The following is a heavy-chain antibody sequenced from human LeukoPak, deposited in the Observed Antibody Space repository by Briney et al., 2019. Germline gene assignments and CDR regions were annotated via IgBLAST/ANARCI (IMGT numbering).Heavy chain of an antibody. J-gene: IGHJ4*02. V-gene: IGHV4-59*01. CDR2: IYYSGST. CDR3: ARGGFRYFDY. Sequence: PSETLSLTCTASGDSISSYYWSWIRQPPGKGLEWIGYIYYSGSTNYNPSLKSRVTISVDTSKNQFSLKLSSVTAADTAVYYCARGGFRYFDYWGQGTLVTVSS. D-gene: IGHD2/OR15-2a*01. CDR1: GDSISSYY.